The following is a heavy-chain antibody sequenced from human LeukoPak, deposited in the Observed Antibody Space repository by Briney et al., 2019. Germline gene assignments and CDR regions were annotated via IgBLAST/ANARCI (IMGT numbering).Heavy chain of an antibody. CDR1: GGTFSSYA. CDR2: IIPIFGTA. V-gene: IGHV1-69*13. Sequence: VASVKVSCKASGGTFSSYAISWVRQAPGQGLEWMGGIIPIFGTANYAQKFQGRVTITADESTSTAYMELSSLRSEDMAVYYCARDVPSGYCSGGSCQSLDYWGQGTLVTVSS. CDR3: ARDVPSGYCSGGSCQSLDY. J-gene: IGHJ4*02. D-gene: IGHD2-15*01.